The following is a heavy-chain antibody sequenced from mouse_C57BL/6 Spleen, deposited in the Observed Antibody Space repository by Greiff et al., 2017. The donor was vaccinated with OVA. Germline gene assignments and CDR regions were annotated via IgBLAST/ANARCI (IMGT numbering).Heavy chain of an antibody. CDR2: ISYDGSN. J-gene: IGHJ1*03. Sequence: EVKLVESGPGLVKPSQSLSLTCSVTGYSITSGYYWNWLRQFPGNKLEWLGYISYDGSNNYNPSLKNRISITRDTSKNQFFLKLNSVTTEDTATYYCARDYYGSSPYWYFDVWGTGTTVTVSS. CDR1: GYSITSGYY. D-gene: IGHD1-1*01. V-gene: IGHV3-6*01. CDR3: ARDYYGSSPYWYFDV.